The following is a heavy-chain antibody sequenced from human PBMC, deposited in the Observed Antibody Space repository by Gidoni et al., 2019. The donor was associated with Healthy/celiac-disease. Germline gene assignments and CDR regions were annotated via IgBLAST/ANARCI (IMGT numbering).Heavy chain of an antibody. CDR2: ISWNSGSI. CDR3: AKDISYGDYISGGVDY. D-gene: IGHD4-17*01. V-gene: IGHV3-9*01. J-gene: IGHJ4*02. Sequence: EVQLVESGGGLVQPGRSLRLSCAASGFTFDDYAMHWVRQAPGKGLEWVSGISWNSGSIGYADSVKGRFTISRDNAKNSLYLQMNSLRAEDTALYYCAKDISYGDYISGGVDYWGQGTLVTVSS. CDR1: GFTFDDYA.